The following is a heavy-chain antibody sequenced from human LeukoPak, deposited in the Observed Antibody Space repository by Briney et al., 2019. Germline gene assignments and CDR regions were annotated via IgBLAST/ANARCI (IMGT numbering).Heavy chain of an antibody. CDR1: GYTFTSYG. D-gene: IGHD6-13*01. CDR2: IIPIFGTA. Sequence: ASVKVSCKASGYTFTSYGISWVRQAPGQGLEWMGGIIPIFGTANYAQKFQGRVTITADESTSTAYMELSSLRSEDTAVYYCARDKYSSRADPYWYFDLWGRGTLVTVSS. J-gene: IGHJ2*01. V-gene: IGHV1-69*13. CDR3: ARDKYSSRADPYWYFDL.